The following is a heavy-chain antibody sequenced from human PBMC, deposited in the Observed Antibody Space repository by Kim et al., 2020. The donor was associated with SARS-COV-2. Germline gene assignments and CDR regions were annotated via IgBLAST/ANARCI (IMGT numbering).Heavy chain of an antibody. V-gene: IGHV6-1*01. CDR2: RSKWYT. Sequence: RSKWYTDYAVSVKSRITINPDTSKNQFSLQLNAVTPEDTAVYYCARNFDYWGQGTLVTVSS. J-gene: IGHJ4*02. CDR3: ARNFDY.